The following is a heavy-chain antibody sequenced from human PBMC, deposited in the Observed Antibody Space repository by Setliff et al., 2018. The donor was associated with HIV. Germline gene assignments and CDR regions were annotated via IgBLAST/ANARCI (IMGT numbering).Heavy chain of an antibody. D-gene: IGHD3-10*01. CDR3: ARLRPYNSALDY. Sequence: GGSLRLSCAASGFTLSTYGMYWVRQAPGKGLEWVAVILYDESDKYYADSVKGRFTLSRDNSENALFLQMNSLRPEDTAVYYCARLRPYNSALDYWGQGTLVTVSS. CDR2: ILYDESDK. J-gene: IGHJ4*02. V-gene: IGHV3-30*03. CDR1: GFTLSTYG.